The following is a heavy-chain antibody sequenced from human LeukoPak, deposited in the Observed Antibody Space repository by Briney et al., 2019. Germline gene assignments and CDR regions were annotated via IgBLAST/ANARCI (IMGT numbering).Heavy chain of an antibody. D-gene: IGHD3-22*01. J-gene: IGHJ4*02. CDR1: GFTFSDHY. Sequence: GGSLRLSCAASGFTFSDHYMSWIRQAPGKGLEWISYISGSGRTIYYVDSVKGRFTISRDNAKSALYLQMNSLRAEDTAVYYCARGDYFDSSGTFDYWGQGTLVTVSS. CDR2: ISGSGRTI. CDR3: ARGDYFDSSGTFDY. V-gene: IGHV3-11*04.